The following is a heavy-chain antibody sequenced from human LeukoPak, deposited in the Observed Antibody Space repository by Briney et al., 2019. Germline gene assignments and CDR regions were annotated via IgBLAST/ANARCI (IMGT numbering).Heavy chain of an antibody. J-gene: IGHJ4*02. V-gene: IGHV2-5*01. D-gene: IGHD4-17*01. Sequence: SGPTLVKPTQTLTLTCTFSGFSLSTSGVGVGWIRQPPGKALQWLALIYWSDDKLYSPSLKSRLTITKDTSKNRVVLTMTNMDPVDTATYYCAHKTTPFNYWGQGTLVTVSS. CDR1: GFSLSTSGVG. CDR3: AHKTTPFNY. CDR2: IYWSDDK.